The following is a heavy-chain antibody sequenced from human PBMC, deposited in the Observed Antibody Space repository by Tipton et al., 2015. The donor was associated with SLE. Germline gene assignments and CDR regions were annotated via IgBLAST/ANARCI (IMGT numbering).Heavy chain of an antibody. CDR1: GTSISSYY. CDR2: ISNSGST. J-gene: IGHJ3*02. CDR3: ARAGIGDACDI. V-gene: IGHV4-59*08. Sequence: TLSLTCTVSGTSISSYYWSWIRQPPGRELEWIGYISNSGSTNYNPSLKSRVTISGDTSKNQFSLKLSSVIAADTAMYYCARAGIGDACDIWGQGTRVPASS. D-gene: IGHD2-21*01.